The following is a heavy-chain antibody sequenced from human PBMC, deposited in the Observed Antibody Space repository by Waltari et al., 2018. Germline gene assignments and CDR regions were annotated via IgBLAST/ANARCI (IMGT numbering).Heavy chain of an antibody. Sequence: QVQLVQSGAEVQTPGSSVTVSCKASGGTFSSYAISWVRQAPGQGLEWMGGIIPIFGTANYAQKFQGRVTITADESTSTAYMELSSLRSEDTAVYYCARESIAANSDYYYGMDVWGQGTTVTVSS. CDR3: ARESIAANSDYYYGMDV. J-gene: IGHJ6*02. V-gene: IGHV1-69*01. D-gene: IGHD6-6*01. CDR1: GGTFSSYA. CDR2: IIPIFGTA.